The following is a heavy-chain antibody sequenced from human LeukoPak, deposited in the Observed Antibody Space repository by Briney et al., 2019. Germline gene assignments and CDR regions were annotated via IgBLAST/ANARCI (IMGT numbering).Heavy chain of an antibody. CDR2: INTNTGNP. D-gene: IGHD3-16*01. V-gene: IGHV7-4-1*02. CDR1: GYTFTSYA. J-gene: IGHJ6*03. CDR3: SMVMGEVTGENYYYYYMDV. Sequence: ASVKVSCKASGYTFTSYAMNWVRQAPGQGLEWMGWINTNTGNPTYAQGFTGRFVFSLDTSVSTAYLQISSLKAEDTAVYYCSMVMGEVTGENYYYYYMDVWGKGTTVTVSS.